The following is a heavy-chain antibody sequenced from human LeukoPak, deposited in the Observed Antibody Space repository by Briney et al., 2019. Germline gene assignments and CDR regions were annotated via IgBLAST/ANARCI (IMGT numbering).Heavy chain of an antibody. V-gene: IGHV4-4*07. CDR3: AREGDYVWGSYRYCDY. Sequence: PSETLSLTCTVSGGSISSCYWSWIRQPAGKGLEWIGRIYTSGSTNYNPSLKSRVTMSVDTSKNQFSLKLSSVTAADTAVYYCAREGDYVWGSYRYCDYWGQGTLVTVSS. D-gene: IGHD3-16*02. CDR1: GGSISSCY. J-gene: IGHJ4*02. CDR2: IYTSGST.